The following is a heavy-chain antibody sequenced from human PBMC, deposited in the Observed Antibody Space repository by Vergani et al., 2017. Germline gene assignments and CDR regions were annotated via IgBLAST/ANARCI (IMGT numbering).Heavy chain of an antibody. CDR1: GFTFSSYW. Sequence: EVQLVESGGGLVQPGGSLRLSCAASGFTFSSYWMSWVRQAPGKGLEWVANIKQDGSEKYYVDSVKGRFTISRDNAKNSLYLQMNSLRAEDTAVYYCASTTIFGVERWFDPWGQGTLVTVSS. CDR3: ASTTIFGVERWFDP. V-gene: IGHV3-7*03. CDR2: IKQDGSEK. J-gene: IGHJ5*02. D-gene: IGHD3-3*01.